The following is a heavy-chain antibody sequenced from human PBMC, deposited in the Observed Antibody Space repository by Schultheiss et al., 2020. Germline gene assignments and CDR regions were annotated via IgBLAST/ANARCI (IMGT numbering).Heavy chain of an antibody. J-gene: IGHJ6*02. V-gene: IGHV3-11*06. CDR2: ISSSSSYT. Sequence: GESLKISCAASGFTFSDYYMSWIRQAPGKGLEWVSYISSSSSYTNYADSVKGRFTISRDNAKNSLYLQMNSLRAEDTAVYYCASRDSYGMDVWGQGTTVTVSS. CDR3: ASRDSYGMDV. CDR1: GFTFSDYY.